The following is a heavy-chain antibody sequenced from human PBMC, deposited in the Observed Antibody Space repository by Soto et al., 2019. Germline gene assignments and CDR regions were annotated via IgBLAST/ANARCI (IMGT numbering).Heavy chain of an antibody. Sequence: QLQLQESGSGLVKPSQTLSLTCAVSGGSISSGGYSWSWIRQPPGKGLEWIGYIYHSGSTYYNPSLTSRVTISVDRAKNQFSLKLSSVTAADTAVYYCARGGVDYYDSSGYYFSPYYFDYWGQGTLVTVSS. CDR1: GGSISSGGYS. J-gene: IGHJ4*02. CDR3: ARGGVDYYDSSGYYFSPYYFDY. D-gene: IGHD3-22*01. V-gene: IGHV4-30-2*01. CDR2: IYHSGST.